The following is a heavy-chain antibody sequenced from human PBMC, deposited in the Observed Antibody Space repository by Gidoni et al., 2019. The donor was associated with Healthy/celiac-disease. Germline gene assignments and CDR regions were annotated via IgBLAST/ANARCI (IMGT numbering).Heavy chain of an antibody. CDR2: IYYSGST. Sequence: QVQLQESGPGLVKPSQRLALTCTVSGGSISSGGYYWSWIRQHPAKGLEWIGYIYYSGSTYYNPAPKSRVPISVDTSKNQFSLKPSSVTAAATAVYYCARVGRNAAMAPRAYFDYWGQGTLVTVSS. V-gene: IGHV4-31*03. CDR3: ARVGRNAAMAPRAYFDY. J-gene: IGHJ4*02. CDR1: GGSISSGGYY. D-gene: IGHD5-18*01.